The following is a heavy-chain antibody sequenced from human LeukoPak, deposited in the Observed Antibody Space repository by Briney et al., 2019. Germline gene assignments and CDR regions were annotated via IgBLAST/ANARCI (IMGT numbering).Heavy chain of an antibody. CDR3: ARASVEHSIVAGDYFDY. CDR1: GYSINNAHY. Sequence: PSETLSLTCAVSGYSINNAHYWAWIRQPPGKGLEWIGNISQSAIASYSPSLKSRVTISLDTSNNHFSLDLRSVTAADTAVYFCARASVEHSIVAGDYFDYWGQGTLVTVSS. J-gene: IGHJ4*02. V-gene: IGHV4-38-2*01. CDR2: ISQSAIA. D-gene: IGHD2-15*01.